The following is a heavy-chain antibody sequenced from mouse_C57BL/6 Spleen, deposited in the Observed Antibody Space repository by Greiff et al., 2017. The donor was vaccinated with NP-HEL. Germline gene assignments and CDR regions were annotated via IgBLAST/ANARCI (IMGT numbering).Heavy chain of an antibody. CDR3: ARWRDEEGYYYAMDY. J-gene: IGHJ4*01. CDR2: IYPGSGST. D-gene: IGHD3-3*01. Sequence: VQLQQPGAELVKPGASVKMSCKASGYTFTSYWITWVKQRPGQGLEWIGDIYPGSGSTNYNEKFKSKATLTVDTSSSTAYMQLSSLTSEDSAVYYCARWRDEEGYYYAMDYWGQGTSVTVSS. V-gene: IGHV1-55*01. CDR1: GYTFTSYW.